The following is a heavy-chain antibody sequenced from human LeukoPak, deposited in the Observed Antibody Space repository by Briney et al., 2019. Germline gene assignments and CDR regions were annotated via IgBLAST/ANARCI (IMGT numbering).Heavy chain of an antibody. Sequence: SETLSLTCTVSGGSISSYYWSWIRQPPGKGLEWIGYIYYSGSTNYNPSLKSRVTISVDASRNQFSLKLSSVTAADTAVYYCARDRDSTDYWGQGTLVTVSS. V-gene: IGHV4-59*12. CDR3: ARDRDSTDY. CDR2: IYYSGST. D-gene: IGHD6-13*01. CDR1: GGSISSYY. J-gene: IGHJ4*02.